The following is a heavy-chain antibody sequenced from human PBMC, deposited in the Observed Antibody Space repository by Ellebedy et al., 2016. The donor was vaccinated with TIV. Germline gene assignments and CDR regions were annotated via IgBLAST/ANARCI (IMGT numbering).Heavy chain of an antibody. D-gene: IGHD6-19*01. Sequence: MPSETLSLTCSVSGGSIGSDYWNWIRQPAGKGLEWIGRIYANGRTNYNPSLKSRVTMSVDTSKKQFSLKLSSVTAADTAVYYCAREYSSGGYGWFDPWGQGTLVTVSS. CDR2: IYANGRT. CDR1: GGSIGSDY. J-gene: IGHJ5*02. CDR3: AREYSSGGYGWFDP. V-gene: IGHV4-4*07.